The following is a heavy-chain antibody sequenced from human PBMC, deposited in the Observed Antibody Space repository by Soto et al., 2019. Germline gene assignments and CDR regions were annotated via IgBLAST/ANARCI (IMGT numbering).Heavy chain of an antibody. J-gene: IGHJ5*02. D-gene: IGHD2-2*01. Sequence: GASVKVSFKASGGTFSSYAISWVRQAPGQGLEWMGGIIPIFGTANYAQKFQGRVTITADESTSTAYMELSSLRSEDTAVYYCARRRIVVVPAAMGNWFDPWGQGTLVTVSS. V-gene: IGHV1-69*13. CDR3: ARRRIVVVPAAMGNWFDP. CDR1: GGTFSSYA. CDR2: IIPIFGTA.